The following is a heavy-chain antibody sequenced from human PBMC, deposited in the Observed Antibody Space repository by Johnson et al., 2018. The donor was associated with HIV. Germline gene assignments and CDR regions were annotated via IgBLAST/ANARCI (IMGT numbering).Heavy chain of an antibody. D-gene: IGHD1-20*01. CDR3: ARVRPYNWNDVHAFDI. V-gene: IGHV3-7*05. Sequence: EVQLVESGGGLVQPGGSLRLSCEASGFTFSSYWMSWVRQATGTGLEWVANIKQDGSEKYYVEYVKGRFTFSRDNAKNSLYLQMNSLRAEDTAVYYCARVRPYNWNDVHAFDIWGQGTMVTVSA. CDR2: IKQDGSEK. CDR1: GFTFSSYW. J-gene: IGHJ3*02.